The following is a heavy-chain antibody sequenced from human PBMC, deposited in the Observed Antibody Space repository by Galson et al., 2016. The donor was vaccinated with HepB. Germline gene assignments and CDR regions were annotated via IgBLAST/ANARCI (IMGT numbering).Heavy chain of an antibody. D-gene: IGHD3-3*01. CDR3: ARLTYSEFCFNWHFEL. Sequence: SLRLSCAASGFTFSNYWMSWVRQAPGLGLEWVASINQDGSERKYVDSVKGRCTISRDSAKNPLYLQMNSLRADDTAVYYCARLTYSEFCFNWHFELWGRGTLVTVSS. CDR2: INQDGSER. CDR1: GFTFSNYW. J-gene: IGHJ2*01. V-gene: IGHV3-7*01.